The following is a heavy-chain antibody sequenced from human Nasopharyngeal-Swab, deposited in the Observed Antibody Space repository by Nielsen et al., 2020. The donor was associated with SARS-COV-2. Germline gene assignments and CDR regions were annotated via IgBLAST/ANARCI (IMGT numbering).Heavy chain of an antibody. J-gene: IGHJ4*02. V-gene: IGHV3-23*01. Sequence: WIRQPPGKGLEWVSGVSGSGGTTKYADSVKGRFTISRDSSKNKLYLQMHSLRVEDTAVYYCAKDRYCSGGACCFSGFDYWGLGTLVTVSS. D-gene: IGHD2-15*01. CDR2: VSGSGGTT. CDR3: AKDRYCSGGACCFSGFDY.